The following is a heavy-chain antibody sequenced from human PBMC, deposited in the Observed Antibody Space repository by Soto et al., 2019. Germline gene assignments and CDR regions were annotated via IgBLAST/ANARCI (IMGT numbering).Heavy chain of an antibody. D-gene: IGHD3-10*01. CDR3: ARGAIVGFGEFIGPIDY. J-gene: IGHJ4*02. CDR1: GGSIGSNILY. V-gene: IGHV4-39*01. CDR2: IYYSGST. Sequence: PWETVSLTCSVSGGSIGSNILYWGWIRQPPGKGLEWIGSIYYSGSTYYNPSLKSRVTISVDTSKNQFSLKLSSVTAADTAVYYCARGAIVGFGEFIGPIDYWGQGTLVT.